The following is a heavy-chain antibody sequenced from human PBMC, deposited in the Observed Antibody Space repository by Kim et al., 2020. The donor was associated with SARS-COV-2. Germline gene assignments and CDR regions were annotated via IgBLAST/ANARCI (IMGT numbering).Heavy chain of an antibody. D-gene: IGHD6-19*01. V-gene: IGHV4-39*01. J-gene: IGHJ4*01. CDR3: ATRRGYATGRYPLDY. CDR1: GDSISSGPFY. CDR2: IFHSGLT. Sequence: SETLSLTCTVSGDSISSGPFYWTWIRQSPGRGLEWIGSIFHSGLTYYNPSLNSRITMSVDTSKNQFSLKLASVTAADTAVYYCATRRGYATGRYPLDYWG.